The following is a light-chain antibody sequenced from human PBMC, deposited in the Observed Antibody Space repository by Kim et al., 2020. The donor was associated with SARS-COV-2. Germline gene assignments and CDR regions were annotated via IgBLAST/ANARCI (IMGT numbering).Light chain of an antibody. V-gene: IGKV1-17*01. CDR3: LQYNSYPYT. CDR2: TAS. CDR1: QDIRND. Sequence: SVSVGHRVTITWRARQDIRNDLVWYQQKPGKAPKRLIYTASNVQSGVPSRFSGSRSGTEFTLTISSLQPEDFATYYCLQYNSYPYTFGRGTKLEIK. J-gene: IGKJ2*01.